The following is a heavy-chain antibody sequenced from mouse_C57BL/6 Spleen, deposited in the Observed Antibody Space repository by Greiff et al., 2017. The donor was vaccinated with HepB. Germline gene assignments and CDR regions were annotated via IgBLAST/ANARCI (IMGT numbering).Heavy chain of an antibody. D-gene: IGHD4-1*01. CDR2: IWGVGST. CDR3: ARWTGYYAMDY. J-gene: IGHJ4*01. Sequence: VQLQQSGPGLVAPSQSLSITCTVSGFSLTSYGIDWVRQSPGKGLEWLGVIWGVGSTNYNSALKSRLSISKDNSKSQVFLKMNSLQTDDTAMYYCARWTGYYAMDYWGQGTSVTVSS. V-gene: IGHV2-6*01. CDR1: GFSLTSYG.